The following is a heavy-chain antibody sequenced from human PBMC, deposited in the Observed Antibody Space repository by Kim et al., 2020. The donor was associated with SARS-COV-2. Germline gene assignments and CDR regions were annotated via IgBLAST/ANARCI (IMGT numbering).Heavy chain of an antibody. CDR3: ATGAGDGSGSYYNLAVGGAPGGDY. CDR1: GFTFDDYA. Sequence: GGSLRLSCAASGFTFDDYAMHWVRQAPGKGLEWVSGISWNSGSIGYADSVKGRFTISRDNAKNSLYLQMNSLRAEDTALYYCATGAGDGSGSYYNLAVGGAPGGDYWGQGTLVTVSS. D-gene: IGHD3-10*01. CDR2: ISWNSGSI. J-gene: IGHJ4*02. V-gene: IGHV3-9*01.